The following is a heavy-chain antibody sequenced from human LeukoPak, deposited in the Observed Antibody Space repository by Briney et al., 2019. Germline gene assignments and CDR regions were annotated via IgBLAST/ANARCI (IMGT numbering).Heavy chain of an antibody. J-gene: IGHJ4*02. V-gene: IGHV3-21*01. CDR2: ISRTSTYI. CDR3: ARVRDGYENPFDY. Sequence: GGSLRLSCAASGFTFSSYSMNWVRQAPGKGLEWVSSISRTSTYIYYADSLKGRFTISRDNAKNSLYLQMNSLRAEDTAVYYCARVRDGYENPFDYWGQGTLVTVSS. D-gene: IGHD5-24*01. CDR1: GFTFSSYS.